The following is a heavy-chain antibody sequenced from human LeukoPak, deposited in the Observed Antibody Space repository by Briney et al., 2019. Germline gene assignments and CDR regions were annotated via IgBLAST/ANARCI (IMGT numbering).Heavy chain of an antibody. V-gene: IGHV1-2*02. Sequence: GASVKVSCKASGYTFTGYYMHWVRQAPGQGLEWMGWINPNSGGTNYAQKFQGRVTMTRDTSISTAYMELSRLRSDDTAVYYCAVRHTYYYDSSGNDYWGQGTLVTVSS. D-gene: IGHD3-22*01. CDR1: GYTFTGYY. CDR2: INPNSGGT. CDR3: AVRHTYYYDSSGNDY. J-gene: IGHJ4*02.